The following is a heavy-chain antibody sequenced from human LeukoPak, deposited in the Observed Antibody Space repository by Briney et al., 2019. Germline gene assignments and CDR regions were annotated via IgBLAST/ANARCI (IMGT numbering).Heavy chain of an antibody. J-gene: IGHJ6*02. CDR3: ARVASKGGMDV. CDR1: GGSIGSYH. CDR2: VHYTWNT. Sequence: SETLSLTCSVSGGSIGSYHWSWIRQPPGKGLEWIGHVHYTWNTKYNPSLTGRVSISLDRSKNQFSLSLTSVTAADTAVYYCARVASKGGMDVWGQGTTVTASS. V-gene: IGHV4-59*01.